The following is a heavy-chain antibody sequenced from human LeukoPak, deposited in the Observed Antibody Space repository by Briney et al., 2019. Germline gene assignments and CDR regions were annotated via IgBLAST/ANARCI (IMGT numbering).Heavy chain of an antibody. Sequence: GGSLRLSCAASGFTFSSYGMHWVRQAPGKGLELVAFIRYDGSNKYYADSVKGRFTISRDNSKNTLFLQMNSLRAEDTAVYYCAKFLNMEYDILTAYDPLDYWGQGTLVTVSS. J-gene: IGHJ4*02. CDR1: GFTFSSYG. V-gene: IGHV3-30*02. CDR2: IRYDGSNK. CDR3: AKFLNMEYDILTAYDPLDY. D-gene: IGHD3-9*01.